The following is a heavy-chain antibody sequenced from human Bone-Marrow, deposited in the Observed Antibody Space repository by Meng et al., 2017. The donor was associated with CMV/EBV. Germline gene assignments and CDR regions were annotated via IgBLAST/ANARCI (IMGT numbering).Heavy chain of an antibody. Sequence: GGSLRLSCAASGFTFDDYAMHWVRQAPGKGLEWVSGISWNSGSIGYADSVKGRFTISRDNAKNSLYMQMNSLRAEDTAVYYCASWGQLVDYYGMDVWGQGTTVTVSS. V-gene: IGHV3-9*01. J-gene: IGHJ6*02. CDR1: GFTFDDYA. CDR2: ISWNSGSI. CDR3: ASWGQLVDYYGMDV. D-gene: IGHD6-6*01.